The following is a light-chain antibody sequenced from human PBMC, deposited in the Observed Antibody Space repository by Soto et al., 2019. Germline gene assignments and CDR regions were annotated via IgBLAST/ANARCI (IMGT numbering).Light chain of an antibody. Sequence: DIHMTQSPSTLSGSVGDRVTITCLASQTISSWLAWYQQKPGKAPKLLIYDASSLESGVPSRFSGSGSGTEFTLTISSLQPDDFATYYCQQYNSYPWTFGQGTKVDI. CDR3: QQYNSYPWT. V-gene: IGKV1-5*01. CDR1: QTISSW. J-gene: IGKJ1*01. CDR2: DAS.